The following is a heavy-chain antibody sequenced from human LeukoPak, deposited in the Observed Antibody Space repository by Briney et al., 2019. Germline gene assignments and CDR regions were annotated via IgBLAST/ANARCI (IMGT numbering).Heavy chain of an antibody. D-gene: IGHD3-22*01. J-gene: IGHJ3*02. Sequence: GESLKISCKGFGYSFTTYWIGWVRQMPGKGLEWMGIIYPGDSDTRYSPSFQGQVTISADKSISTAYLQWSSLKASDTAIYYCVRQVYYDSSDYLAYAFDIWGQGTMVTVSS. CDR3: VRQVYYDSSDYLAYAFDI. V-gene: IGHV5-51*01. CDR2: IYPGDSDT. CDR1: GYSFTTYW.